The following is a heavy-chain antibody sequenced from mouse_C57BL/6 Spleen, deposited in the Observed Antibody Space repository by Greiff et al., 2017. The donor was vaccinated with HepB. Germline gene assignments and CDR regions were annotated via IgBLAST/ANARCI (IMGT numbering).Heavy chain of an antibody. V-gene: IGHV1-54*01. J-gene: IGHJ3*01. CDR1: GYAFTNYL. CDR2: INPGSGGT. D-gene: IGHD2-3*01. CDR3: AREGGYDGYYAGY. Sequence: QVQLQQSGAELVRPGTSVKVSCKASGYAFTNYLIAWVKQRPGQGLEWIGVINPGSGGTNYHEKFKGKATLTADKSSSTAYMQLSSLTSEDSAVYLCAREGGYDGYYAGYWGQGTLVTVSA.